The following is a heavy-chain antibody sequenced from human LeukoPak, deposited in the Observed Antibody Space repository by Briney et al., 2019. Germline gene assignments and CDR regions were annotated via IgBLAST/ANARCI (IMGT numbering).Heavy chain of an antibody. D-gene: IGHD2-21*01. CDR1: GFTFSSYG. Sequence: GGSLRLSCAASGFTFSSYGMHWVRQAPGKGLEWVAVIWYDGSNKYYADSVKGRFTISRDNSKNTLYLQMNNLRAEDTAVYYCARDIPGLLKYYYYGMDVWGQGTTVTVSS. J-gene: IGHJ6*02. CDR3: ARDIPGLLKYYYYGMDV. CDR2: IWYDGSNK. V-gene: IGHV3-33*01.